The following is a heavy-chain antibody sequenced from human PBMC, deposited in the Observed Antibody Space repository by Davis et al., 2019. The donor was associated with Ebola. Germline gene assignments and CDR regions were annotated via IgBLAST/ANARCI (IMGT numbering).Heavy chain of an antibody. CDR1: GYTFTGYY. CDR3: AGIYGDYYYYYGMDV. Sequence: ASVKVSCKASGYTFTGYYMHWVRQATGQGLEWMGWMNPNSGNTGYAQKFQGRVTMTRNTSISTAYMELSSLRSEDTAVYYCAGIYGDYYYYYGMDVWGQGTTVTVSS. D-gene: IGHD4-17*01. CDR2: MNPNSGNT. J-gene: IGHJ6*02. V-gene: IGHV1-8*02.